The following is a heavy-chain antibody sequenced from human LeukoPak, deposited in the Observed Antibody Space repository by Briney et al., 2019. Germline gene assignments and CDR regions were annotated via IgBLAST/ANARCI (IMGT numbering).Heavy chain of an antibody. Sequence: ASVKVSCKAFGYTFTSYDLNWVRQATGQGLEWMGWMHPNSGNTGYAPKFKGRVTMTRETSISTAYMELSSLRSEDTAVYYCARAIGRSSSTGSGYWGQGTLVTVSS. CDR3: ARAIGRSSSTGSGY. CDR1: GYTFTSYD. CDR2: MHPNSGNT. D-gene: IGHD6-6*01. J-gene: IGHJ4*02. V-gene: IGHV1-8*01.